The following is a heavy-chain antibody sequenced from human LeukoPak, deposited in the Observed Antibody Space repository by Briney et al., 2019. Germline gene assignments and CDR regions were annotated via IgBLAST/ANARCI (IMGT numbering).Heavy chain of an antibody. V-gene: IGHV3-23*01. D-gene: IGHD3-3*01. CDR2: ISGSGGST. Sequence: PGGSLRLSCAASGFTFSSYAMSWVRQAPGKGLEWVSAISGSGGSTYYADSVKGRFTISRDNVKNSLYLQMNSLRAEDTGVYYCARDGYEFWSGYYHGAYFDHWGQGTLVTVSS. CDR1: GFTFSSYA. J-gene: IGHJ4*02. CDR3: ARDGYEFWSGYYHGAYFDH.